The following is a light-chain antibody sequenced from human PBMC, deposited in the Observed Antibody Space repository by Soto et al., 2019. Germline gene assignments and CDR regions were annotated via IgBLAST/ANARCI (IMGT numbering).Light chain of an antibody. CDR2: DAS. CDR1: QSISSW. J-gene: IGKJ1*01. CDR3: QQYNSYSWT. Sequence: DIQMTQSPSTLSASVGDRVTITCRASQSISSWLAWYQQKPGKAPKLLIYDASSLESGVPSRFSGSGSGTEFTLTISSLQPDDFATYDCQQYNSYSWTFGQGTKVEIQ. V-gene: IGKV1-5*01.